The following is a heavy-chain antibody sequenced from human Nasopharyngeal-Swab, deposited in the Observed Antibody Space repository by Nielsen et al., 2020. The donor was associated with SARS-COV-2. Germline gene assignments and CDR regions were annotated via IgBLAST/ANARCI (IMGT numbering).Heavy chain of an antibody. CDR1: GFTFSDYY. D-gene: IGHD2-15*01. CDR3: ARDAVAANYYYYGMDV. V-gene: IGHV3-11*04. CDR2: ISSSGSTI. J-gene: IGHJ6*02. Sequence: GSLRLSCAASGFTFSDYYMSWIRQAPGKGLEWVSYISSSGSTIYYADSVKGRFTISRDNAKNSLYLQMNSLRAEDTAVYYCARDAVAANYYYYGMDVWGQGTTVTVSS.